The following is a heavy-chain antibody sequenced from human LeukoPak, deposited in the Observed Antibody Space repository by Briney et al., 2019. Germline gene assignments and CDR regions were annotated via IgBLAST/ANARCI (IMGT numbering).Heavy chain of an antibody. J-gene: IGHJ5*02. CDR3: ARGPRNDP. Sequence: ASVKVSCKASGYTFITFGISWVRQAPGQGLEWMGWVHPNGGNTAYAQKFQGRVTMTRDTSISTAYMELSGLTSDDTAVYFCARGPRNDPWGQGTLVTVSS. CDR1: GYTFITFG. V-gene: IGHV1-8*01. D-gene: IGHD1-14*01. CDR2: VHPNGGNT.